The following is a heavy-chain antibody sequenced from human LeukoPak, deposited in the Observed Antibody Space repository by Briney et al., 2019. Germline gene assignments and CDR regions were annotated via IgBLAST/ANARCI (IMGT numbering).Heavy chain of an antibody. V-gene: IGHV1-24*01. CDR3: ARSYTHYDFWSGYTYQNYFDP. Sequence: ASVKVSCKVSGYTLTELSMHWVRQAPGKGLEWMGGFDPEDGETIYAQKFQGRVTMTEDTSTDTAYMELSSLRSEDTAVYYCARSYTHYDFWSGYTYQNYFDPWGQGTLVTVSS. D-gene: IGHD3-3*01. CDR2: FDPEDGET. J-gene: IGHJ5*02. CDR1: GYTLTELS.